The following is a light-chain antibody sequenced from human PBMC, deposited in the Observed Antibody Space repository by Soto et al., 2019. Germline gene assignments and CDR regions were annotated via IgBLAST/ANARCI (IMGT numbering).Light chain of an antibody. Sequence: QSVLTQPASVSGSLGQSITISCTGTSSDVGAYNYVSWYQQHPGKAPKLMIYDVNNRPSGVFDRFSGSKSDNTASLTISGLQADDEADYYCSSYTANNVIFGGGTKLTVL. V-gene: IGLV2-14*03. J-gene: IGLJ2*01. CDR1: SSDVGAYNY. CDR3: SSYTANNVI. CDR2: DVN.